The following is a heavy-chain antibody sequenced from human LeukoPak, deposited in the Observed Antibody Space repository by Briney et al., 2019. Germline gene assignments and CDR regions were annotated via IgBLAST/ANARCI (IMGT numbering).Heavy chain of an antibody. CDR3: ASRIAARPFDY. D-gene: IGHD6-6*01. CDR2: IYYIGTA. V-gene: IGHV4-30-4*01. CDR1: GDSISIGDYR. Sequence: SETLSLTCSVSGDSISIGDYRWSWIRQSPGKGLEWIGYIYYIGTAYYNPSLRSRVTISVDRSKNQFSLKLSSVTAADTAVYYCASRIAARPFDYWGQGTLVTVSS. J-gene: IGHJ4*02.